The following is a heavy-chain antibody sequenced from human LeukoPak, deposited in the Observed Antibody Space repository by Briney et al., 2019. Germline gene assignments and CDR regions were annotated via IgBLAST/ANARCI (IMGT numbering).Heavy chain of an antibody. D-gene: IGHD2-21*01. CDR2: IRYDGSNK. V-gene: IGHV3-30*02. CDR3: AKDPSFRPGYFDY. J-gene: IGHJ4*02. Sequence: GGSLRLSCAASGFTFSSYGMHWVRQSPGKGLEWVAFIRYDGSNKYYADSVKGRFTISRDNSKNTLYLQMNSLRAEDTAVYYCAKDPSFRPGYFDYWGQGTLVTVSS. CDR1: GFTFSSYG.